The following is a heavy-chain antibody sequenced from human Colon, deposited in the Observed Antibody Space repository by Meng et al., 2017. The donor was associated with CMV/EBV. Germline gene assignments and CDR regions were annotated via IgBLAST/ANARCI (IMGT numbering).Heavy chain of an antibody. J-gene: IGHJ4*02. D-gene: IGHD3-10*01. CDR2: VYISGNT. V-gene: IGHV4-4*07. CDR1: GASITSYY. Sequence: QGQRRGLGPGLVKPSETLSLTCTVLGASITSYYWSWIRQPAGKGLEWIGRVYISGNTNYNPSLKSRVTMSIDTSKNQLSLNIRSVTAADTAVYYCARDSNLSGLAYWGQGTLVTVSS. CDR3: ARDSNLSGLAY.